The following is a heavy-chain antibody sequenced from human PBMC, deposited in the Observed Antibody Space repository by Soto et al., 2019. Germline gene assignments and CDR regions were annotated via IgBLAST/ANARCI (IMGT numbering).Heavy chain of an antibody. Sequence: GGSLILSCAASGFTFSSYAMSWVRQAPGKGLEWVSAISGSGGSTYYADSVKGRFTISRDNSKNTLYLQMNSLRAEDTAVYYCAKILATVTRKDYYYGMDVWGQGTTVTVSS. V-gene: IGHV3-23*01. CDR2: ISGSGGST. J-gene: IGHJ6*02. CDR3: AKILATVTRKDYYYGMDV. CDR1: GFTFSSYA. D-gene: IGHD4-17*01.